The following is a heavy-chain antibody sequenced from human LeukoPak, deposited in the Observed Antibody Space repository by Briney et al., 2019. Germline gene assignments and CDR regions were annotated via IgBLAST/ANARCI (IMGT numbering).Heavy chain of an antibody. D-gene: IGHD1-26*01. CDR2: IDISGTYI. J-gene: IGHJ4*02. V-gene: IGHV3-21*01. CDR1: GFILSDYN. CDR3: ARDVRATTRAYDY. Sequence: GGSLRLSCAAPGFILSDYNMNWVRQAPGKGLEWVSFIDISGTYITYADSVKGRFTISRDSANSLYLEMNSLRVEDTAVYYCARDVRATTRAYDYWGQGTLVTVSS.